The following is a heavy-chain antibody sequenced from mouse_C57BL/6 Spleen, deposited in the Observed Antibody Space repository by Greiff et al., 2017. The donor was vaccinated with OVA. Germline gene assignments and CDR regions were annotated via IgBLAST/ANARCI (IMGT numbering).Heavy chain of an antibody. J-gene: IGHJ3*01. CDR1: GYTFTDYY. CDR2: IFPGSGST. CDR3: ARRGIMGYDGYSWFAY. Sequence: VQLVESGPELVKPGASVKISCKASGYTFTDYYINWVKQRPGQGLEWIGWIFPGSGSTYYNEKFKGKATLTVDKSSSTAYMLLSSLTSEDSAVYFCARRGIMGYDGYSWFAYWGQGTLVTVSA. D-gene: IGHD2-3*01. V-gene: IGHV1-75*01.